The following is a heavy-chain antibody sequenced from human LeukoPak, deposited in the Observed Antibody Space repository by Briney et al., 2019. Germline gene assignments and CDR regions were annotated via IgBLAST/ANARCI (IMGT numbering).Heavy chain of an antibody. J-gene: IGHJ4*02. CDR1: GASISSYY. CDR2: INHSGST. Sequence: SETLSLTCTVSGASISSYYWSWIRQPPGKGLEWIGEINHSGSTNYNPSLKSRVTISVDTSKNQFSLKLSSVTAADTAVYYCARGVLRYALYYFDYWGQGTLVTVSS. CDR3: ARGVLRYALYYFDY. V-gene: IGHV4-34*01. D-gene: IGHD2-2*01.